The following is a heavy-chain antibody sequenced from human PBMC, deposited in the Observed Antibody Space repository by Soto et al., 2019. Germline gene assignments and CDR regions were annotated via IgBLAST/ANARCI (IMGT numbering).Heavy chain of an antibody. CDR1: GYTFTSYD. CDR2: ISTYNGNT. Sequence: QVQLVQSGAEVKKPGASVKVSCKASGYTFTSYDISWVRQAPGQGLEWMGWISTYNGNTNYAQKLQGRVTMTTDTXXXXXXXXXXXXXXXXXXXXXXXXXVSYHHWGQGTLVTVSS. J-gene: IGHJ1*01. V-gene: IGHV1-18*01. CDR3: XXXVSYHH.